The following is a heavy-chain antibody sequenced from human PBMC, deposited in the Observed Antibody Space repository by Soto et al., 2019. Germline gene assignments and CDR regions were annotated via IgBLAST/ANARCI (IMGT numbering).Heavy chain of an antibody. CDR3: ARRRIVPTTNFDY. D-gene: IGHD1-26*01. J-gene: IGHJ4*02. V-gene: IGHV4-39*01. CDR2: IFHTGAT. CDR1: GDSISSSSFY. Sequence: SETLSLTCTVSGDSISSSSFYWGWIRQPPGKGLEWIGHIFHTGATYQNPTVKSRLRMSVDTSKNQFSLNLSSVTATDTAVYYCARRRIVPTTNFDYWGQGTLVTVSS.